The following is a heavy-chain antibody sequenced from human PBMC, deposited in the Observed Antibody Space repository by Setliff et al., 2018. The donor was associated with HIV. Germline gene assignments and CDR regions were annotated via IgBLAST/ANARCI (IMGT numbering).Heavy chain of an antibody. CDR1: GFTFSSFG. CDR2: IWYDGINK. D-gene: IGHD6-13*01. Sequence: GGSLRLSCVASGFTFSSFGMHWVRQAPGKGLEWVAVIWYDGINKNYADSVKGRFTISRDNSKNTVYLQMNSLRPEDTALYYCAKADDGAAAGPAPWGQGTPVTVSS. CDR3: AKADDGAAAGPAP. V-gene: IGHV3-30*02. J-gene: IGHJ5*02.